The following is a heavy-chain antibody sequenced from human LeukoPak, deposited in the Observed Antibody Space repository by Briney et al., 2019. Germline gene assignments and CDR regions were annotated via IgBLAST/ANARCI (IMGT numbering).Heavy chain of an antibody. V-gene: IGHV1-18*01. Sequence: GASVKVSCKASGYTFTSYGISCVRQAPGQGLESMGWISAYNGNTNYAQKLQGRVTMTTDTPTRTAYMELRSLRSDDTAVYYCARVAGVTTVNWFDPWGQGTLVTVSS. CDR3: ARVAGVTTVNWFDP. J-gene: IGHJ5*02. CDR1: GYTFTSYG. D-gene: IGHD4-17*01. CDR2: ISAYNGNT.